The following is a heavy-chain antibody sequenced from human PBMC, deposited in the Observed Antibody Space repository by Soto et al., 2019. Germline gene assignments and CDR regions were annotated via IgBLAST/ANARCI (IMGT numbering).Heavy chain of an antibody. CDR1: GGSIGSYY. D-gene: IGHD6-13*01. CDR3: ARDQGSSSEYNWFDP. J-gene: IGHJ5*02. V-gene: IGHV4-59*01. CDR2: IYYSGST. Sequence: SETLSLTCTVSGGSIGSYYWSWIRQPPGKGLEWIGYIYYSGSTNYNPSLKSRVTISVDTSKNQFSLKLSSVTAADTAVYYCARDQGSSSEYNWFDPWGQGTLVTVSS.